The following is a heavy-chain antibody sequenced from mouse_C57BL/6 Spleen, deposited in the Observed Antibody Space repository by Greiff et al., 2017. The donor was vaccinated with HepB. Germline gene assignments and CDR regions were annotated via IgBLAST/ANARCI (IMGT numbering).Heavy chain of an antibody. CDR2: ISDGGSYT. D-gene: IGHD3-2*01. V-gene: IGHV5-4*01. J-gene: IGHJ2*01. CDR1: GFTFSSYA. CDR3: ARETEYFDY. Sequence: EVQRVESGGGLVKPGGSLKLSCAASGFTFSSYAMSWVRQTPEKRLEWVATISDGGSYTYYPDNVKGRFTISRDNAKNNLYLQMSHLKSEDTAMYYCARETEYFDYWGQGTTLTVSS.